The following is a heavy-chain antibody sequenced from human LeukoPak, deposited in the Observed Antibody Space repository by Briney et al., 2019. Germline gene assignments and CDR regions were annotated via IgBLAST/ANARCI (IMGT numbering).Heavy chain of an antibody. D-gene: IGHD6-19*01. V-gene: IGHV1-69*01. CDR3: ARAPYSSGGSTNYYYYYYMDV. CDR2: IIPIFGTA. Sequence: SVKVSCTPSRGTVSSYAISWVRLAPGQRLEWMGGIIPIFGTASYTQKFQGRVTISEDESSSTAYMELSSLRSEDTAVYYCARAPYSSGGSTNYYYYYYMDVWGKGTTVTVSS. J-gene: IGHJ6*03. CDR1: RGTVSSYA.